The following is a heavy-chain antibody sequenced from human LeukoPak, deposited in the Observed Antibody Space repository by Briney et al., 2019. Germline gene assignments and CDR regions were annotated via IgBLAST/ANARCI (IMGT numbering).Heavy chain of an antibody. D-gene: IGHD5-18*01. CDR1: RFTFSDYW. J-gene: IGHJ4*02. CDR2: IKQDGSEK. Sequence: HPGGSLRLSCAASRFTFSDYWMMWVRQAPGKGLELVANIKQDGSEKQYVDSVKGRFTISRDNAKNSLYLQMNSLRAEDTAVYYCARDLSGVTGYTYGRGIDYWGQGTLVTVSS. CDR3: ARDLSGVTGYTYGRGIDY. V-gene: IGHV3-7*01.